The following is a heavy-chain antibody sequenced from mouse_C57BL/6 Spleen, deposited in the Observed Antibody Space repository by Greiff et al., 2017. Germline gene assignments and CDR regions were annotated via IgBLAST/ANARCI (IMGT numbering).Heavy chain of an antibody. CDR1: GYTFTSYW. J-gene: IGHJ2*01. CDR3: ARSGSYDYLDY. D-gene: IGHD2-3*01. Sequence: VQLQQPGTELVKPGASVKLSCKASGYTFTSYWMHWVKQRPGQGLEWIGVINPGSGGTNYNEKFKGKATLTADKSSSTAYMQLSSLTSEDSAVYFCARSGSYDYLDYWGQGTTLTVSS. CDR2: INPGSGGT. V-gene: IGHV1-53*01.